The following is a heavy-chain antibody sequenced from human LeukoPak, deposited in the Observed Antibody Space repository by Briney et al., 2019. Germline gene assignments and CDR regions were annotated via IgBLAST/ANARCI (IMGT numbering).Heavy chain of an antibody. CDR2: IIPIFGIA. CDR3: ARSNMVISGMDV. D-gene: IGHD3-22*01. Sequence: SVKVSCKASGGTFSSYAISWVRQAPGQGLEWMGRIIPIFGIANYAQKFQGRVTITADKSTSTAYMELSSLRSEDTAVYYCARSNMVISGMDVWGQGTTVTVSS. J-gene: IGHJ6*02. V-gene: IGHV1-69*04. CDR1: GGTFSSYA.